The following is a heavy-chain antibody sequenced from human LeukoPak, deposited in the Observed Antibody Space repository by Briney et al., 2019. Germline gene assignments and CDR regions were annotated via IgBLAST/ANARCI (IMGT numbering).Heavy chain of an antibody. CDR1: GYTFTGYY. J-gene: IGHJ5*02. CDR3: ARDYYDSSGYPTARWFDP. Sequence: ASVKVSCKASGYTFTGYYMHWVRQAPGQGLEWMGRINPNSGGTNYAQKFQGRVTITADESTSTAYMELSSLRSEDTAVYYCARDYYDSSGYPTARWFDPWGQGTLVTVSS. CDR2: INPNSGGT. V-gene: IGHV1-2*06. D-gene: IGHD3-22*01.